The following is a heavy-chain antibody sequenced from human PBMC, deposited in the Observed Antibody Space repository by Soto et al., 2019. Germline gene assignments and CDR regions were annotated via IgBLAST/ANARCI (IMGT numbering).Heavy chain of an antibody. Sequence: EVQLVESGGGLVQPGGSLRLSCAASGFTFSTSWMYWVRQAPGKGLVWASRINPDGSGTDYADSVKGRFAISRDNAKNTLYLQMNILRAEDTAVYYCARATMGTLDYWGQGTLVTVSS. CDR1: GFTFSTSW. CDR3: ARATMGTLDY. V-gene: IGHV3-74*01. CDR2: INPDGSGT. J-gene: IGHJ4*02. D-gene: IGHD7-27*01.